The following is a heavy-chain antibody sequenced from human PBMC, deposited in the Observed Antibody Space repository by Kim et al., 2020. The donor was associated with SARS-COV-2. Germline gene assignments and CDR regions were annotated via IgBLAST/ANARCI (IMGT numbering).Heavy chain of an antibody. J-gene: IGHJ3*02. CDR2: INSDGSST. D-gene: IGHD3-10*01. Sequence: GGSLRLSCAASGFTFSSYWMHWVRQAPGKGLVWVSRINSDGSSTSYADSVKGRFTISRDNAKNTLYLQMNSLRAEDTAVYYCARYRPMVRGVIIAGNDAFDIWGQGTMVTVSS. V-gene: IGHV3-74*01. CDR1: GFTFSSYW. CDR3: ARYRPMVRGVIIAGNDAFDI.